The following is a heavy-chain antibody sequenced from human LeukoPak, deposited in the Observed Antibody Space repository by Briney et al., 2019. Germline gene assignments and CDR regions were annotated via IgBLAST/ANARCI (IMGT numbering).Heavy chain of an antibody. J-gene: IGHJ4*02. Sequence: SETLSLTCAVYGGSFSGYHWSWIRQPPGKGLEWIGEINHSGSTNYNPSLKSRVTISVDTSKNQFSLKLSSVTAADTAVYYCARPSRRGVSYLFDYWGQGTLVTVSS. V-gene: IGHV4-34*01. CDR1: GGSFSGYH. CDR2: INHSGST. CDR3: ARPSRRGVSYLFDY. D-gene: IGHD1-26*01.